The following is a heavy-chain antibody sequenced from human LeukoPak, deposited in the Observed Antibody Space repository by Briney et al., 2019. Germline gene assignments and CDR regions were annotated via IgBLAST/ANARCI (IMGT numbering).Heavy chain of an antibody. CDR3: AREPTSMIL. CDR2: ISSSSNCI. CDR1: GFTFSSYS. V-gene: IGHV3-21*01. J-gene: IGHJ4*02. Sequence: PGGSLRLSCAASGFTFSSYSMNWVRQTPGKGLEWVSSISSSSNCIYYADSVKGRFTISRDNAKNSLYLQMNSLRAEDTAVYYCAREPTSMILWGQGTLVTVSS. D-gene: IGHD5-18*01.